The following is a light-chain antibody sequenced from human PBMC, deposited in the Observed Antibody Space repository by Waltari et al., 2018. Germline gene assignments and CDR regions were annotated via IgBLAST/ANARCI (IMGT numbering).Light chain of an antibody. CDR3: AAWDDSLNGPV. CDR2: SNN. J-gene: IGLJ2*01. Sequence: QSVLTQPPSASGTPGQRVTISCSGSSSNIGRNTVHWYQQLPGTAPKLLIYSNNQRPSGVPVRFSGSKSGTSASLAISGLQSEDEADYYCAAWDDSLNGPVFGGGTKLTVL. CDR1: SSNIGRNT. V-gene: IGLV1-44*01.